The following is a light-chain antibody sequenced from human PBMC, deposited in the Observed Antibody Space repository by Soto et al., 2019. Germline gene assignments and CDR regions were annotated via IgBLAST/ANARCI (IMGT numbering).Light chain of an antibody. J-gene: IGKJ1*01. CDR1: QTISKY. CDR3: QQYSSLGT. V-gene: IGKV1-5*03. Sequence: DIQMTQSPSTLSASVGDRVTITCRASQTISKYLAWYQQKPGKPPNLLIYTASTLKTGVPSRFSGSGSGTEFTLTISSLEPDDFAVYYCQQYSSLGTFGQGTKVDIK. CDR2: TAS.